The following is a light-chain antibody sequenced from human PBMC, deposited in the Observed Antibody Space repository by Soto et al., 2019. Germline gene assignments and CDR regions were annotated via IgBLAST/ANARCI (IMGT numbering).Light chain of an antibody. J-gene: IGKJ1*01. CDR1: QNLLHSNGYIY. V-gene: IGKV2-28*01. CDR2: LGS. Sequence: DIVMTQSPLSLPVTPGEPASISCRSSQNLLHSNGYIYLDWYLQKPGQYPHXLIYLGSNRASGVPDRFSGSGSGTDFTLQISRVEAEDVGIYYCMQTLQTPTFGQGTKVDIK. CDR3: MQTLQTPT.